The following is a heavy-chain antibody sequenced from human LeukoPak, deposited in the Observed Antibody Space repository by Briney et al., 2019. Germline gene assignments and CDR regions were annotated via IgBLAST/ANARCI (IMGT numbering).Heavy chain of an antibody. CDR3: ARDGDIVVVRAFDI. J-gene: IGHJ3*02. CDR1: GFTFSSYS. V-gene: IGHV3-21*01. CDR2: ISSSSSYI. Sequence: GGSLRLSCAASGFTFSSYSMNWVRQAPGKGLEWVSSISSSSSYIYYADSVKGRFTISRDNAKNSLYLQMNSLRAEDTAVYYCARDGDIVVVRAFDIWGQGTMVTVSS. D-gene: IGHD2-2*01.